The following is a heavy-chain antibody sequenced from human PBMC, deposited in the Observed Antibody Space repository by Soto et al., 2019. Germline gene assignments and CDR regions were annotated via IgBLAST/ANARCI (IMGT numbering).Heavy chain of an antibody. J-gene: IGHJ6*02. CDR2: IYYSGST. Sequence: QVQLQESGPGLVKPSQTLSLTCTVSGGSISSGGYYWSWIRQHPGKGLEWIGYIYYSGSTYYNPSLKSRVTISVDTSKNQFSLKLSSVTAADTAVYYCARDQVSGSNPFYYYYGMDVWGQGTTVTVSS. D-gene: IGHD4-4*01. V-gene: IGHV4-31*03. CDR1: GGSISSGGYY. CDR3: ARDQVSGSNPFYYYYGMDV.